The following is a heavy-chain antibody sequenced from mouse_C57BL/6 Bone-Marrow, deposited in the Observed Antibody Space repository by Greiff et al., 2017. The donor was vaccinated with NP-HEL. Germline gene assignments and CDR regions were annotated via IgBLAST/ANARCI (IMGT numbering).Heavy chain of an antibody. J-gene: IGHJ3*01. CDR3: ARNWPFAY. Sequence: QVQLQQSGPGLVQPSQSLSITCPVSGFSLTSYGVPWVRQSPGKGLEWLGVIWSGGSTDYNAAFISRLSISKDNSKSQFFFKMNSLKADDTAIYYCARNWPFAYWGQGTLVTVSA. V-gene: IGHV2-2*01. CDR2: IWSGGST. CDR1: GFSLTSYG.